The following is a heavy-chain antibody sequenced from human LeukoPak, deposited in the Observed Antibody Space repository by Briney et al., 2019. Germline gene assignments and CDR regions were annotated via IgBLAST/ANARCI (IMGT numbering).Heavy chain of an antibody. D-gene: IGHD6-19*01. Sequence: PGGSLRLSCAASGFTFSSYWMTWVRQAPGKGLEWVSGISWNSGSIGYADSVKGRFTLSRDNAKNSLYLQMNSLRAEDTALYYCAKDKWGSGGWHYYYYGMDVWGQGTTVTVSS. V-gene: IGHV3-9*01. CDR1: GFTFSSYW. CDR2: ISWNSGSI. J-gene: IGHJ6*02. CDR3: AKDKWGSGGWHYYYYGMDV.